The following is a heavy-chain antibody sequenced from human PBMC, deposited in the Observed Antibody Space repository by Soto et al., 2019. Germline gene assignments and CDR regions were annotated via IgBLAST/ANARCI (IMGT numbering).Heavy chain of an antibody. CDR3: ARDVSGYSGYDSRTPKYYFDY. D-gene: IGHD5-12*01. CDR1: GYTFTGYY. Sequence: ASVKVSCKASGYTFTGYYMHWVRQAPGQGLEWMGWINPNSGGTNYAQKFQGRVTMTRDTSISTAYMELSRLRSDDTAVYYCARDVSGYSGYDSRTPKYYFDYWGQGTLVTVPQ. V-gene: IGHV1-2*02. CDR2: INPNSGGT. J-gene: IGHJ4*02.